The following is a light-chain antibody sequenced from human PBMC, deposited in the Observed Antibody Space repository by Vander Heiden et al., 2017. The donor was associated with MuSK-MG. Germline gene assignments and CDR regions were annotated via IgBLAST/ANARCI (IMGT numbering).Light chain of an antibody. Sequence: DIQMTQSPSSLSASVGDRVTITCRASQSISNYLNWYQQKPGKAPKLLIYAASSLQSGVPSRFSGSGSGTDFTLTISRLQPEDFATYYCQQSDSTLLAFGGGTKVEIK. CDR2: AAS. CDR3: QQSDSTLLA. CDR1: QSISNY. J-gene: IGKJ4*01. V-gene: IGKV1-39*01.